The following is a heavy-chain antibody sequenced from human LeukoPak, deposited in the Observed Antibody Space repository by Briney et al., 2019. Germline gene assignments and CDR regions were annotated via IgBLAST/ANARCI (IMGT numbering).Heavy chain of an antibody. CDR1: GGSISSYY. CDR3: ARQPPMSYDSSGYYEFFPDAFDI. V-gene: IGHV4-59*08. D-gene: IGHD3-22*01. J-gene: IGHJ3*02. CDR2: IYYSVST. Sequence: PSETQSLTCTVSGGSISSYYWSCIRQPPGKGLEWIGYIYYSVSTNYNPSLKSRVTISVDTSKNQFSLKLSSVTAADTAVYYCARQPPMSYDSSGYYEFFPDAFDIWGQGTMVTVSS.